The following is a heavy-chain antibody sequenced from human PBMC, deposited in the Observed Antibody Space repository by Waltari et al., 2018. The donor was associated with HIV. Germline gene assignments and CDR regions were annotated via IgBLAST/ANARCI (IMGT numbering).Heavy chain of an antibody. CDR1: GFTFSSYS. J-gene: IGHJ4*02. CDR2: ISSSSSYI. CDR3: ARVADTAMVAGGFDY. Sequence: EVQLVESGGGLVKPGGSLRLSCAASGFTFSSYSMNWVRQAPGKGLEWVSSISSSSSYINYEDSVKGRFTIARDNAKNSLYLQMNSLRAEDTAVYYCARVADTAMVAGGFDYWGQGTLVTVSS. D-gene: IGHD5-18*01. V-gene: IGHV3-21*01.